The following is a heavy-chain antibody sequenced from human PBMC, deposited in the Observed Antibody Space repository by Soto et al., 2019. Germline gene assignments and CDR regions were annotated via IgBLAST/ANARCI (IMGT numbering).Heavy chain of an antibody. Sequence: QVQVVESGGGVVQPGRSLRLSCAASGFTFRSNVMHWVRQAPGKGLEWVAAISPDGSNQYYAESVKGRFTISTDNSKNTLYLQMNSLRAEDTAVYYCARNSGNYFEYWGQGILVTVSS. CDR3: ARNSGNYFEY. D-gene: IGHD1-26*01. CDR2: ISPDGSNQ. CDR1: GFTFRSNV. V-gene: IGHV3-30-3*01. J-gene: IGHJ4*02.